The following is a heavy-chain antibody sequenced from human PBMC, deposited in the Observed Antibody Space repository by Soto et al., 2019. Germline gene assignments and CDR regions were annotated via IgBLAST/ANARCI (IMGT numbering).Heavy chain of an antibody. D-gene: IGHD5-12*01. CDR1: GYTFPTYY. J-gene: IGHJ4*01. CDR3: ARTSTRAFSGDGRDY. Sequence: SVQVSCKASGYTFPTYYIHWVRQAPGQGLEWMGWVNPYSGGTGFAPKFQGRVTMTTDTSITTAYMELSSLRSDDTAMYYCARTSTRAFSGDGRDYWGQ. CDR2: VNPYSGGT. V-gene: IGHV1-2*02.